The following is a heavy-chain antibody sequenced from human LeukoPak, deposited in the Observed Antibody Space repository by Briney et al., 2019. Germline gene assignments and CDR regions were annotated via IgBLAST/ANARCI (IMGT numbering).Heavy chain of an antibody. D-gene: IGHD2-2*01. CDR2: IKQDGSLK. CDR3: ATSSDPPANM. V-gene: IGHV3-7*01. J-gene: IGHJ4*02. Sequence: GGSLRLSCAVSGFTFSTYWMSWVRQAPGKGLEWVANIKQDGSLKHYVDSVKGRFTISRDNAENSLYLHMNSLRAEDTGVYYCATSSDPPANMWGQGTLVTVSS. CDR1: GFTFSTYW.